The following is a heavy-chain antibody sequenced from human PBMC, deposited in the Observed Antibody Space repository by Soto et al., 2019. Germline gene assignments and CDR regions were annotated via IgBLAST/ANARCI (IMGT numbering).Heavy chain of an antibody. CDR3: ATDTPMVRGVIQTGWGFDI. CDR1: GYTLTELS. D-gene: IGHD3-10*01. Sequence: ASVKVSCKVSGYTLTELSMHWVRQAPGKGLEWMGGFDPEDGETIYAQKFQGRVTMTEDTSTDTAYMELSSLRSEDTAAYYCATDTPMVRGVIQTGWGFDIWGQGTMVTVSS. J-gene: IGHJ3*02. V-gene: IGHV1-24*01. CDR2: FDPEDGET.